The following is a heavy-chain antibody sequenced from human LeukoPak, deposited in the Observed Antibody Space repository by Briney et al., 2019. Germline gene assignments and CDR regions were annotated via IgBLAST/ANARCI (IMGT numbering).Heavy chain of an antibody. CDR3: AREGSYGSGSLSLYYGMDV. CDR1: GFTFSSYS. Sequence: GGSLRLSCAASGFTFSSYSMNWVRQAPGKGLEWVSSISSSSSYIYYADSVKGRFTISRDNAKNSLYLQMNSLRAEDTAVYYCAREGSYGSGSLSLYYGMDVWGQGTTVTVSS. V-gene: IGHV3-21*01. J-gene: IGHJ6*02. CDR2: ISSSSSYI. D-gene: IGHD3-10*01.